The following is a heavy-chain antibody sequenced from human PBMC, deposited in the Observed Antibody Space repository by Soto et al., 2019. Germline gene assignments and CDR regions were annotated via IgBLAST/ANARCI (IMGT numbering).Heavy chain of an antibody. V-gene: IGHV1-69*01. J-gene: IGHJ4*02. CDR1: GGTFSSYA. D-gene: IGHD1-26*01. CDR2: IIPIFGTA. CDR3: ARSRERGPRCLGAVFDY. Sequence: QVQLVQSGAEVKKPGSSVKVSCKASGGTFSSYAISWVRQAPGQGLEWMGGIIPIFGTANYAQKFQGRVTITADESTSTAYMELSSLRAEDTAVYYCARSRERGPRCLGAVFDYWGQGTLVTVSS.